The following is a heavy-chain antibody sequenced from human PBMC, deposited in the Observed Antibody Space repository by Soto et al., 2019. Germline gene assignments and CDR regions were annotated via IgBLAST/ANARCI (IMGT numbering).Heavy chain of an antibody. D-gene: IGHD3-9*01. CDR2: ISAYNGNT. Sequence: ASVKISCKASGYTFTSYGISWVRQAPGQGLEWMGWISAYNGNTNYAQKLQGRVTMTTDTSTSTAYMELRSLRSDDTAVYYCARDSITIFWPAPDYWGQGTLLTVSS. CDR3: ARDSITIFWPAPDY. CDR1: GYTFTSYG. V-gene: IGHV1-18*01. J-gene: IGHJ4*02.